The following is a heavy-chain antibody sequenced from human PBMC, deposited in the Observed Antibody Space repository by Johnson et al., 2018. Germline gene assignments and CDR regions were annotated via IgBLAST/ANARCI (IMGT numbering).Heavy chain of an antibody. J-gene: IGHJ3*02. D-gene: IGHD3-22*01. CDR2: IGHSS. Sequence: EVQLVETGGGLVKPGGSLRLSCAASGFTFSSYSMNWVRPAPGKGLAWVSSIGHSSWYADSVKGRFTISRDNTKNALYLQMNSLRAEDTAVYYCARDAMYDRSGYDAFDIWGQGTMVTVSS. V-gene: IGHV3-21*01. CDR1: GFTFSSYS. CDR3: ARDAMYDRSGYDAFDI.